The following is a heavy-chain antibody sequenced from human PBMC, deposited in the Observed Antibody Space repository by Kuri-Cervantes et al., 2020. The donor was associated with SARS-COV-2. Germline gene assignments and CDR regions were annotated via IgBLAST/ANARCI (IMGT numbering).Heavy chain of an antibody. CDR2: INHSGST. CDR1: GGSFSGYY. Sequence: SQTLSLTCAVSGGSFSGYYWSWIRQPPGKGLEWIGEINHSGSTNYNPSLKSRVTISVDTSKNQSSLKLSSVTAADTAVYYCARHSPYYDFWSGYFDYWGQGTLVTVSS. D-gene: IGHD3-3*01. J-gene: IGHJ4*02. CDR3: ARHSPYYDFWSGYFDY. V-gene: IGHV4-34*01.